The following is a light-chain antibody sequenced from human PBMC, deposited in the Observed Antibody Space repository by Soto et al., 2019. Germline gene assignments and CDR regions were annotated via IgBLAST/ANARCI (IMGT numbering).Light chain of an antibody. J-gene: IGKJ2*01. CDR1: QSSSF. V-gene: IGKV1-39*01. CDR3: QQSYSTRYT. CDR2: ATS. Sequence: DIQMTQSPSSLSASVGDKITITCRASQSSSFLNWYQQKPGKAPKLLIYATSSLQSGVPSRFSGSGSGTDFTLTIDSLQPEDFATYYCQQSYSTRYTFGQGTKVQIK.